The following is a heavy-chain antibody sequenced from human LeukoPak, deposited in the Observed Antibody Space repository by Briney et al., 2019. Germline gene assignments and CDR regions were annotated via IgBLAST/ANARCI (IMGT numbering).Heavy chain of an antibody. CDR1: GYTFTGYY. D-gene: IGHD4-23*01. CDR3: ARDPNDYGSNQPYYYYYMDV. V-gene: IGHV1-2*02. J-gene: IGHJ6*03. Sequence: ASVKVSCKASGYTFTGYYMHWVRQAPGQGLEWMGWINPNSGGTNYAQKFQGRVTMTRDTSISTAYMELSRLRSDDTAVYYCARDPNDYGSNQPYYYYYMDVWGKGTTVTVSS. CDR2: INPNSGGT.